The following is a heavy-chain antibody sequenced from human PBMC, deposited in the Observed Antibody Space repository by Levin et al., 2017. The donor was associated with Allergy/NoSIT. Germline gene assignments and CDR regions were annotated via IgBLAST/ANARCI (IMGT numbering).Heavy chain of an antibody. CDR2: INAGNGNT. Sequence: GESLKISCKASGYTFTSYAMHWVRQAPGQRLEWMGWINAGNGNTKYSQKFQGRVTITRDTSASTAYMELSSLRSEDTAVYYCARESIAVAPYYFDYWGQGTLVTVSS. D-gene: IGHD6-19*01. CDR3: ARESIAVAPYYFDY. CDR1: GYTFTSYA. V-gene: IGHV1-3*01. J-gene: IGHJ4*02.